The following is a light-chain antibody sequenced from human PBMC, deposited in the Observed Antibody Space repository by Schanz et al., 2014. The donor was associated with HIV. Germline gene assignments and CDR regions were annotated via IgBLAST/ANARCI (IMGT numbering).Light chain of an antibody. CDR1: QSVSRK. J-gene: IGKJ1*01. CDR2: GAS. CDR3: QQYDISPPWT. Sequence: EIVMTQSPATLSVSPGERATLSCRASQSVSRKLAWYQQKPGQAPRLLFYGASTRATGFPARFSGSGSGTEFTLTISSLQSEDFAVYYCQQYDISPPWTFGQGTKVEIK. V-gene: IGKV3-15*01.